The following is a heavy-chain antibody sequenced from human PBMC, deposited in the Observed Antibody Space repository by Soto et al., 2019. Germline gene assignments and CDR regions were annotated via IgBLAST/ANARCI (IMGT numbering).Heavy chain of an antibody. CDR3: AREPLQYYYDSSGSPRLDYYYGMDV. Sequence: GASVKVSCKVSGGTFSSYAISWVRQAPGQGLEWMGGIIPIFGTANYAQKFQGRVTITADESTSTAYMELSSLRSEDTAVYYCAREPLQYYYDSSGSPRLDYYYGMDVWGQGTTVTVSS. CDR2: IIPIFGTA. J-gene: IGHJ6*02. V-gene: IGHV1-69*13. D-gene: IGHD3-22*01. CDR1: GGTFSSYA.